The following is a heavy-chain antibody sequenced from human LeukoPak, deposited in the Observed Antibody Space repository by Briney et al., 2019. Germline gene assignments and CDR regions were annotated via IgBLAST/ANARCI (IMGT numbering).Heavy chain of an antibody. CDR2: ISYDGSNK. V-gene: IGHV3-30-3*01. CDR1: GFTFSSYA. J-gene: IGHJ4*02. Sequence: GGSLRLSCAASGFTFSSYAMHWVRQAPGKGLEWVAVISYDGSNKYYADSVRGRFTISRDNSRNTLYLQMDSLRSEDTAVYYCARDFFPIVDSTWYEIGYWGQGTLVTVSS. CDR3: ARDFFPIVDSTWYEIGY. D-gene: IGHD2-21*01.